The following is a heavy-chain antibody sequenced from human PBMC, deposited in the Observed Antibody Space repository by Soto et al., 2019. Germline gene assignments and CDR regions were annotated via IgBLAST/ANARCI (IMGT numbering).Heavy chain of an antibody. CDR3: AKDHMWLDLIYYMDV. J-gene: IGHJ6*03. V-gene: IGHV3-23*01. CDR2: ISGSGGST. Sequence: GGSLRLSCAASGFTFSSYAMSWVRQAPGKGLEWVSGISGSGGSTYNADSVKGRFTISRDNSKNTLNLQMHGLRAEDTAVYDCAKDHMWLDLIYYMDVWGEGTTVTVSS. D-gene: IGHD5-12*01. CDR1: GFTFSSYA.